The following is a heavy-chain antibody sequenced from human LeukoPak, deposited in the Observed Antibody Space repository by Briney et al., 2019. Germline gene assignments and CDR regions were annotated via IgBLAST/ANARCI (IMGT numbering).Heavy chain of an antibody. Sequence: ASVKVSCKASGGTFSSYAISWVRQAPGQGLEWMGGIIPIFGTANYAQKFQGRVTITADESTNTAYMELSSLRSEDTAVYYCARDRSGSYSVSWFDPWGQGTLVTVSS. CDR1: GGTFSSYA. CDR2: IIPIFGTA. D-gene: IGHD1-26*01. CDR3: ARDRSGSYSVSWFDP. J-gene: IGHJ5*02. V-gene: IGHV1-69*13.